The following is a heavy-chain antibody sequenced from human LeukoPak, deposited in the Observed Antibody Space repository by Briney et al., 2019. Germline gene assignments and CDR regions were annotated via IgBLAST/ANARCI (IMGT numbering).Heavy chain of an antibody. CDR1: GFTFSSYS. D-gene: IGHD6-13*01. J-gene: IGHJ4*02. CDR3: ARDWVRSSCTD. V-gene: IGHV3-21*01. Sequence: GGSLRLSCAASGFTFSSYSMNWVRQAPGKGLEWVSSISSSSSYIYYADSVKGRFTISRDNAKNSLYLQMSSLRAEDTAVYYCARDWVRSSCTDWGQGTLVTVSS. CDR2: ISSSSSYI.